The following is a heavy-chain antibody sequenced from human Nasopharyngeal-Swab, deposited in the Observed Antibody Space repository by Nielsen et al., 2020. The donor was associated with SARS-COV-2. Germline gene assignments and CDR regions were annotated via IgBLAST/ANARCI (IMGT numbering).Heavy chain of an antibody. Sequence: GGSLRLSCAASGFTFSSYSMNWVRQAPGKGLEWVSSISSSSSYIYYADSVKGRFTISRDNAKNSLYLQMNSLRAEDTAVYYCARYIIAARPLYYYYGMDAWGQGTTVTVSS. CDR1: GFTFSSYS. CDR2: ISSSSSYI. D-gene: IGHD6-6*01. CDR3: ARYIIAARPLYYYYGMDA. V-gene: IGHV3-21*01. J-gene: IGHJ6*02.